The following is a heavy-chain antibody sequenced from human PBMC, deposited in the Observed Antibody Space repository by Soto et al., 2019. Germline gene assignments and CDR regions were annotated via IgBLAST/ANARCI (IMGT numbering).Heavy chain of an antibody. CDR2: IYTSGST. CDR1: GGSISSYY. J-gene: IGHJ5*02. D-gene: IGHD3-10*01. V-gene: IGHV4-4*07. CDR3: ARDRAAYGSGNLGNWFDP. Sequence: QSLTCTVSGGSISSYYWSWIRQPAGKGLEWIGRIYTSGSTNYNPSLKSRVTMSVDTSKNQFSLKLGSVTAADTAVYYCARDRAAYGSGNLGNWFDPWGQGTLVTVSS.